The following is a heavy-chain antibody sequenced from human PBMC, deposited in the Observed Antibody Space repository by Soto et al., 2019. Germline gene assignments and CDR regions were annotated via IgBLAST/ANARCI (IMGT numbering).Heavy chain of an antibody. CDR2: IWYDGSNK. V-gene: IGHV3-33*01. CDR1: GFTFSSYG. Sequence: GGSLRLSCAASGFTFSSYGMHWVRQAPGKGLEWVAVIWYDGSNKYYADSVKGRFTISRDNSKNTLYLQMNSLRAEDTAVHYCDRDINHSDSSGYSIDHWGQGTLVTVSS. D-gene: IGHD3-22*01. J-gene: IGHJ4*02. CDR3: DRDINHSDSSGYSIDH.